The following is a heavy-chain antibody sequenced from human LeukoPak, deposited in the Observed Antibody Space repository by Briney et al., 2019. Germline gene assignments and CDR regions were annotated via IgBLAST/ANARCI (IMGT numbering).Heavy chain of an antibody. CDR2: INPNSGGT. J-gene: IGHJ4*02. D-gene: IGHD3-22*01. V-gene: IGHV1-2*06. Sequence: ASVKVSCKASGYTFTGYYMHWVRQAPGQGLEWMGRINPNSGGTNYAQKFQGRVTMTRDTSISTAYMELSRLRSDDTAVYYCARERDYYDSSGYDCATYFDYWGQGTQVTVSS. CDR3: ARERDYYDSSGYDCATYFDY. CDR1: GYTFTGYY.